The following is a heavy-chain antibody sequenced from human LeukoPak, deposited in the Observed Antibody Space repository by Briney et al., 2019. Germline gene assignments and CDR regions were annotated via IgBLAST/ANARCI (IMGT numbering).Heavy chain of an antibody. J-gene: IGHJ4*02. CDR2: MNPNSDNT. CDR1: GYTFTSYD. CDR3: AREETMIVDY. D-gene: IGHD3-22*01. Sequence: ASVKVSCKASGYTFTSYDINWLRPATGQGLEWMGWMNPNSDNTGYAQKFQGRVTMTRDTSISTAYMELSRLRSDDTAVYYCAREETMIVDYWGQGTLVTVSS. V-gene: IGHV1-8*01.